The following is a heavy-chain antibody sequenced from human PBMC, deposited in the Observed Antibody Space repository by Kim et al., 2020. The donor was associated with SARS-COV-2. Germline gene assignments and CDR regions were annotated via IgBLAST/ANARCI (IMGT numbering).Heavy chain of an antibody. CDR1: GFTFSSYA. CDR3: VKDPNGRLYGSGSHLDDY. CDR2: ISSNGGST. J-gene: IGHJ4*02. D-gene: IGHD3-10*01. V-gene: IGHV3-64D*06. Sequence: GGSLRLSCSASGFTFSSYAMHWVRQAPGKGLEYVSAISSNGGSTYYADSVKGRFTISRDNSKNTLYLQMSSLRAEDTAVYYCVKDPNGRLYGSGSHLDDYWGQGTLVTVSS.